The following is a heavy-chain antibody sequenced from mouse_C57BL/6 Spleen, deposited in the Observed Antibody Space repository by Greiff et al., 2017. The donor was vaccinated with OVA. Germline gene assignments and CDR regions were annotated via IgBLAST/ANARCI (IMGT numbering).Heavy chain of an antibody. J-gene: IGHJ2*01. CDR3: SRGWLPDY. CDR2: ISDGGSYT. Sequence: EVKLVESGGGLVKPGGSLKLSCAASGFTFSSYAMSWVRQTPEKRLEWVATISDGGSYTYYPDNVKGRFTISRDNAKNNLYLQMSHLKSEDTAMYYCSRGWLPDYWGQGTTLTVSS. CDR1: GFTFSSYA. D-gene: IGHD2-3*01. V-gene: IGHV5-4*03.